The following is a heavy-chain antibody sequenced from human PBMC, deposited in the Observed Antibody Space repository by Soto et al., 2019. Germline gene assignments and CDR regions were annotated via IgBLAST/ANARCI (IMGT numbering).Heavy chain of an antibody. V-gene: IGHV1-18*01. D-gene: IGHD6-19*01. J-gene: IGHJ4*02. CDR1: GFTFSDYG. CDR3: VRDQQWLLPVPLNFDY. Sequence: ASVKVSCKASGFTFSDYGFSWVRQAPGRGLEWMGWISAFNGETNYTQKSEGRVAMTTDAATTTAYMELRSLTVDHTAVYYCVRDQQWLLPVPLNFDYWGQGTVVTVSS. CDR2: ISAFNGET.